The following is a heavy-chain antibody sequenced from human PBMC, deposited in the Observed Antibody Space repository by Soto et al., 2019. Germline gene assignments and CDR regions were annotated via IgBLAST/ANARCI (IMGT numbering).Heavy chain of an antibody. V-gene: IGHV3-30-3*01. Sequence: SLRLSCAAYGFTFSSYAMHWVRQAPGKGLEWVAVISYDGSNKYYADSVKGRFTISRDNSKNTLYLQMNSLRAEDTAVYYCARNYYDSSGYYEGDYYYGMDVWGQGTTVTVSS. CDR1: GFTFSSYA. D-gene: IGHD3-22*01. J-gene: IGHJ6*02. CDR2: ISYDGSNK. CDR3: ARNYYDSSGYYEGDYYYGMDV.